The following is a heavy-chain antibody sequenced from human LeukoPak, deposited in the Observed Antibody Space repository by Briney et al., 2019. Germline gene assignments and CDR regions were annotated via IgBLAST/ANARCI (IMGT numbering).Heavy chain of an antibody. Sequence: SETLSLTCIVSGGSISSTTYYWGWIRQPPGKGLEWIGSIYYSGSTWYDPSLKSRVTVSADTSKNQFSLKLTSVTAADTAVYYCARDRACSNGICSYFDYWGQGTMVTVSS. J-gene: IGHJ4*02. CDR1: GGSISSTTYY. V-gene: IGHV4-39*01. D-gene: IGHD2-8*01. CDR2: IYYSGST. CDR3: ARDRACSNGICSYFDY.